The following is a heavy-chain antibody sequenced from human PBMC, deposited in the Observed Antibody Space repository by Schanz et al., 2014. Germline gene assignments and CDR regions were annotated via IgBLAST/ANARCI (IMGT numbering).Heavy chain of an antibody. Sequence: VQLLESGGGLVQPGGSLRLSCLASGLAFSSYGMNWLRQAPGKGLEWVSVIGVDGTTTYYADSVKGRFTISRDNSKNTLYLQMNSLRPEDTAVYYCAKDISDTSGKDGYWGQGTLVTVSS. CDR3: AKDISDTSGKDGY. CDR2: IGVDGTTT. V-gene: IGHV3-23*01. CDR1: GLAFSSYG. J-gene: IGHJ4*02. D-gene: IGHD3-22*01.